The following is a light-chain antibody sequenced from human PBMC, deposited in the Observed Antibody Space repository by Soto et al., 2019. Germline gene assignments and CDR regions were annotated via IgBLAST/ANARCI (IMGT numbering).Light chain of an antibody. CDR3: QQARACPLS. CDR2: GAS. J-gene: IGKJ4*01. CDR1: QSIGNH. V-gene: IGKV3D-15*01. Sequence: EIVVTQSPATLSVSPGERATLSCRASQSIGNHLAWYQQKPGQAPRLLIYGASTRATTIPARFSGSGSGTDFTLSVSSLQSGDFAVYYWQQARACPLSFGGGTKVEIK.